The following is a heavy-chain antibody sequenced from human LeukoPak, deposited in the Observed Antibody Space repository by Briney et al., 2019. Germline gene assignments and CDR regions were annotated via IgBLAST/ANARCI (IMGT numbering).Heavy chain of an antibody. D-gene: IGHD6-13*01. CDR2: MYYSGST. Sequence: PSETLSLTCSVSGGSISSSSHYWGWIRQPPGKGLEWIGSMYYSGSTYYNPSLKSRVTISVDTSKNQFSLKLSSVTAADTAVYYCARVAGLEQLATFDYWGQGTLVTVSS. CDR3: ARVAGLEQLATFDY. V-gene: IGHV4-39*07. J-gene: IGHJ4*02. CDR1: GGSISSSSHY.